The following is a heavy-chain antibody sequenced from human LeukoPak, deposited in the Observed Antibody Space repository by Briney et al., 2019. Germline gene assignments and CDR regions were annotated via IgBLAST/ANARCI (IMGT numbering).Heavy chain of an antibody. CDR3: ARARDTNPFDY. CDR2: IYYSGST. D-gene: IGHD5-24*01. Sequence: PSETLSLTCAVSGYSISSADYYWSWIRQPPGKGLEWIGYIYYSGSTYYNPSLKSRVTLSVDTSNNQFSLRLSSVTAADTAVYYCARARDTNPFDYWGQGTLVTVSS. V-gene: IGHV4-30-4*08. J-gene: IGHJ4*02. CDR1: GYSISSADYY.